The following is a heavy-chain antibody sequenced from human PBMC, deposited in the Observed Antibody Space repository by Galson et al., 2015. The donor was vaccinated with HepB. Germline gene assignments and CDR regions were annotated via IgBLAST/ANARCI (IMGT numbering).Heavy chain of an antibody. CDR3: ARGGPWAGTPFDY. CDR1: GGSISSYY. Sequence: ETLSLTCTVSGGSISSYYWGWIRQPPGKGLEWIGYIYYSGSTNYNPSLKSRVTISVDTSKNQFSLKLSSVTAADTAVYYCARGGPWAGTPFDYWGQGTLVTVSS. V-gene: IGHV4-59*01. CDR2: IYYSGST. D-gene: IGHD6-19*01. J-gene: IGHJ4*02.